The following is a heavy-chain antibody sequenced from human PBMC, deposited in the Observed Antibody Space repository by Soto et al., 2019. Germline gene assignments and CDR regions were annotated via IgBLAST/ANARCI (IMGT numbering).Heavy chain of an antibody. D-gene: IGHD6-13*01. CDR2: IYYSGST. Sequence: SSETLSLTCTVSGGSISSYYWSWIRQPPGKGLEWIGYIYYSGSTNYNPSLKSRVTISVDTSKNQFSLKLSSVTAVDTAVYYCARGSPYSSSWGPYFDYWGQGTLVTVSS. CDR1: GGSISSYY. J-gene: IGHJ4*02. CDR3: ARGSPYSSSWGPYFDY. V-gene: IGHV4-59*01.